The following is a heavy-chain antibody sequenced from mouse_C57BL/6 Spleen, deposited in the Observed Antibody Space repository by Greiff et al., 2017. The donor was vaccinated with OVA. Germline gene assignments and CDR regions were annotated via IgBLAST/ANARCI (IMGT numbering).Heavy chain of an antibody. CDR1: GYTFTDYE. CDR3: TRSYYGSSRYFDD. D-gene: IGHD1-1*01. V-gene: IGHV1-15*01. J-gene: IGHJ1*03. Sequence: VQLVESGAELVRPGASVTLSCKASGYTFTDYEMHWVKQTPVHGLEWIGAIDPESGGTAYNEKFKGQATLTADKSSSTAYMELRSLTSEDSAVYYCTRSYYGSSRYFDDWGTGTTVTVSS. CDR2: IDPESGGT.